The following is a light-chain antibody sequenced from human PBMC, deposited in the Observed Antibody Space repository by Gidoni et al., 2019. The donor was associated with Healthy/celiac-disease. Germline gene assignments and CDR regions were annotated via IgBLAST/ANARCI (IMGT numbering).Light chain of an antibody. CDR3: QQYGSSPYT. Sequence: DILLTQSPGTLSLSPGERATISCRASQSVSSSYLAWYQQKPGQAPRLLIYGASSRATGIPDRFSGSGSGTDFTLTISRLEPEDFAVYYCQQYGSSPYTFGQGTKLEIK. V-gene: IGKV3-20*01. J-gene: IGKJ2*01. CDR1: QSVSSSY. CDR2: GAS.